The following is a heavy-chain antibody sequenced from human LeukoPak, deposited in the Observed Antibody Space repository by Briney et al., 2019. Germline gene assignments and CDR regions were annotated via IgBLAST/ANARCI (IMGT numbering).Heavy chain of an antibody. D-gene: IGHD6-19*01. CDR3: ASGWYQDYFDY. CDR1: GGSISSSNW. Sequence: SETLSLTCAVSGGSISSSNWWSWVRQPPGKGLEWIGYIYYSGSTYYNPSLKSRVTISVDTSKNQFSLKLSSVTAADTAVYYCASGWYQDYFDYWGQGTLVTVSS. J-gene: IGHJ4*02. V-gene: IGHV4-4*02. CDR2: IYYSGST.